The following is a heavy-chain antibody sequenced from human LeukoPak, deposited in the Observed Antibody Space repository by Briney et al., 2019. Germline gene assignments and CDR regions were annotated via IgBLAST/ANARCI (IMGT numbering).Heavy chain of an antibody. CDR3: ARGYYGMGV. J-gene: IGHJ6*02. CDR1: GGSFSGYY. CDR2: INHSGST. Sequence: SETLSLTCALYGGSFSGYYWSWIRQPPGKGLEWIGEINHSGSTNYNPSLKSRVTISVDTSKNQFSLKLSSVTAADTAVYYCARGYYGMGVWGQGTTVTVSS. V-gene: IGHV4-34*01.